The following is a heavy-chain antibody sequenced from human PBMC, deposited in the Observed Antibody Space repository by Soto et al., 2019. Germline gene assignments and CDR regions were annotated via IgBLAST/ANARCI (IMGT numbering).Heavy chain of an antibody. CDR2: IYHSGST. Sequence: SETLSLTCTVSGGSISSGGYYWSWIRQHPGKGLEWIGYIYHSGSTYYNPSLKSRVTISVDTSKNQFSLKLSSVTAADTAVYYCARVYRSGYYYFDYWGQGTLVTVSS. CDR1: GGSISSGGYY. V-gene: IGHV4-31*03. CDR3: ARVYRSGYYYFDY. J-gene: IGHJ4*02. D-gene: IGHD3-22*01.